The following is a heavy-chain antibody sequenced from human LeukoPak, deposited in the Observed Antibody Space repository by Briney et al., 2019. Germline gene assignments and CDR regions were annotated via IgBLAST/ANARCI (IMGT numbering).Heavy chain of an antibody. CDR2: INHSGST. Sequence: SETLSLTCAVYGGSFSGYYWSWIRQPPGKGLEWMGEINHSGSTNYNPSLKSRVTISVDTSKNQFSLKLSSVTAADTAAYYCAREGYYFDYWGQGTLVTVSS. J-gene: IGHJ4*02. CDR1: GGSFSGYY. V-gene: IGHV4-34*01. CDR3: AREGYYFDY.